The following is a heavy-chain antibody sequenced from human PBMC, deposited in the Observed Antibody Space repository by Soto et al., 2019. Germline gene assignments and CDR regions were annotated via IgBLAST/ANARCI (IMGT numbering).Heavy chain of an antibody. CDR2: IIPIFGTA. CDR3: ARAGQDSSGWYYFDY. V-gene: IGHV1-69*01. Sequence: QVQLVQSGAEVKKPGSSVKVSCKASGGTFSSYAISWVRQAPGQGLEWMGGIIPIFGTANYAQKFQGRVTITADESTSTAYMELSSQRSEDTAVYYCARAGQDSSGWYYFDYWGQGTLVTVSS. D-gene: IGHD6-19*01. CDR1: GGTFSSYA. J-gene: IGHJ4*02.